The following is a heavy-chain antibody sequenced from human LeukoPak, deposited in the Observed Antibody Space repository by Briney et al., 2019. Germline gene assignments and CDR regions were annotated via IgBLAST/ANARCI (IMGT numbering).Heavy chain of an antibody. D-gene: IGHD5-24*01. CDR3: ASEGRWLQYEYFQH. CDR1: GFTFSDYY. V-gene: IGHV3-11*01. Sequence: GGSLRLSCAASGFTFSDYYMSWVRQAPGKGLEWVSYISSSGSTIYYADSVKGRFTISRDNAKNSLYLQMNSLRAEDTAVYYCASEGRWLQYEYFQHWGQGTLVTVSS. CDR2: ISSSGSTI. J-gene: IGHJ1*01.